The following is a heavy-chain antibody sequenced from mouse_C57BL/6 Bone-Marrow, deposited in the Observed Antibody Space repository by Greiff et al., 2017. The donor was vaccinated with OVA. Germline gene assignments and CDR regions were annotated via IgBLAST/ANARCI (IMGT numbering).Heavy chain of an antibody. V-gene: IGHV7-3*01. J-gene: IGHJ1*03. CDR3: ATYYYGSSRYWYFDV. CDR1: GFTFTDYY. CDR2: IRNKANGYTT. Sequence: EVHLVESGGGLVQPGGSLSLSCAASGFTFTDYYMSWVRQPPGKALEWLGFIRNKANGYTTEYSASVKGRFTISRDNSQSILYLQMNALRAEDSATYYCATYYYGSSRYWYFDVWGTGTTVTVSS. D-gene: IGHD1-1*01.